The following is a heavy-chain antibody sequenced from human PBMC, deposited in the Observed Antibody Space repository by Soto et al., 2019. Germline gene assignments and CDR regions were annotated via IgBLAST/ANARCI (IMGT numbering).Heavy chain of an antibody. D-gene: IGHD1-7*01. CDR1: GFTFSTYG. CDR3: PSKPLWNFRWFEP. J-gene: IGHJ5*02. V-gene: IGHV3-23*01. Sequence: PGGSLRLSCGASGFTFSTYGMSWVRQAPGKGLEWVSSISGSAATTDYADSVKARFTISRDNSQNTLFLQMNSLKAEDTATYFCPSKPLWNFRWFEPWGQATLLTVSS. CDR2: ISGSAATT.